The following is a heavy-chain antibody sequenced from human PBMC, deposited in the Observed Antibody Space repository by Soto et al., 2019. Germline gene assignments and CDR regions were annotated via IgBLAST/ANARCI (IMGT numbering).Heavy chain of an antibody. CDR1: GFTFTSSA. V-gene: IGHV1-58*01. CDR3: ARQTYYYDSSGYYYGGYFDY. Sequence: SVKVSCKASGFTFTSSAVQWVRQARGQRLEWIGWIVVGSGNTNYAQKFQERVTITRDTSISTAYMELSRLRSDDTAVYYCARQTYYYDSSGYYYGGYFDYWGQGTLVTVSS. CDR2: IVVGSGNT. D-gene: IGHD3-22*01. J-gene: IGHJ4*02.